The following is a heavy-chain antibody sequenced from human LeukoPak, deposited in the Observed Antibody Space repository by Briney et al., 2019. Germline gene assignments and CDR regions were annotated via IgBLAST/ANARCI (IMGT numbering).Heavy chain of an antibody. V-gene: IGHV4-59*01. CDR1: GGSISSYY. D-gene: IGHD5-12*01. Sequence: PSETLSLTCTVSGGSISSYYWSWIRQPPGKGLEWIGYIYYSGSTNYNPSLKSRVTISVDTSKNQFSLKLSSVTAADTAVYYCARVHYSGYVGYWGQGTLVTVPS. CDR2: IYYSGST. CDR3: ARVHYSGYVGY. J-gene: IGHJ4*02.